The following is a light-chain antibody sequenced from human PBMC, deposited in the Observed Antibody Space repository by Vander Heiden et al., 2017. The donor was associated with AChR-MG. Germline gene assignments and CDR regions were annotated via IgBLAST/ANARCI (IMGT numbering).Light chain of an antibody. V-gene: IGLV1-40*01. CDR1: SSNIGAGYD. Sequence: QSVLTPPPSVSEAPGQLVPTSCTGSSSNIGAGYDVHWYQQLPGTAPKLLIYGNRNRPSGVPDRFYGSKSGTSASLAITGLQAEDEADYYCQSYDSSLSAVVFGGGTKLTVL. CDR2: GNR. CDR3: QSYDSSLSAVV. J-gene: IGLJ2*01.